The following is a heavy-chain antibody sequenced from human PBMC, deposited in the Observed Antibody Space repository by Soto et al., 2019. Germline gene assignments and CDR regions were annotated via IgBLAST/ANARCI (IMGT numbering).Heavy chain of an antibody. CDR2: VNGDGSEK. CDR1: GFTFSSYY. D-gene: IGHD1-26*01. J-gene: IGHJ4*02. V-gene: IGHV3-7*03. Sequence: EVQLVESGGGLVQPGGSLRLSCAASGFTFSSYYMSWVRQAQGKGLEWVANVNGDGSEKYYVDSVKGRFTVSRDNAKNSLYLQMNSLRAEDTAVYYCARDPRSDGSYFDYWGQGTLVTVSS. CDR3: ARDPRSDGSYFDY.